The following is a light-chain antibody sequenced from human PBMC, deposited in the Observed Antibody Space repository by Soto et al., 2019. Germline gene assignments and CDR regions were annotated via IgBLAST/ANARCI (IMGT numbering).Light chain of an antibody. CDR3: MQALQTPWT. V-gene: IGKV2-28*01. CDR2: WRS. Sequence: DIVMTQSPLSLPVTAGEPASVSCRSSQSLLHSNGYTYLDWYLQKPGQSPQLLIYWRSNRASGVPDRFSGSGSGTDFTLKISRVEAEDVGVYYCMQALQTPWTFGQGTKVDIK. CDR1: QSLLHSNGYTY. J-gene: IGKJ1*01.